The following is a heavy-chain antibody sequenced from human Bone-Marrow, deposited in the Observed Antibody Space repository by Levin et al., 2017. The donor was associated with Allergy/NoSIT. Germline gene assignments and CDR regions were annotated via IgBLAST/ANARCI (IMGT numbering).Heavy chain of an antibody. CDR2: IFHSGNT. Sequence: SQTLSLTCPVSGGSIRSSPYYWAWIRQPPVKGPEWIGSIFHSGNTYYNPSLRSRVTISVDTSKNQFSLRLNSVTAADSAVFYCASFTKYDSGGYWGQGALVTVS. D-gene: IGHD3-22*01. CDR3: ASFTKYDSGGY. J-gene: IGHJ4*02. V-gene: IGHV4-39*01. CDR1: GGSIRSSPYY.